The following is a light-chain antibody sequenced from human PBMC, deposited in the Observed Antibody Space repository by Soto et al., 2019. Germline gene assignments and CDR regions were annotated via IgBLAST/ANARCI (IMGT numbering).Light chain of an antibody. J-gene: IGKJ2*01. V-gene: IGKV3-15*01. CDR3: QQYNNWPPRT. CDR1: QSISNS. CDR2: GAS. Sequence: EIVMTQSPASLSVSPGETATLSCRASQSISNSLAWYQQKPGQAPSLLIYGASTRSTGIPARFSGSGSGTEFTLTISSLQSEDSALYYCQQYNNWPPRTFGQGTKLEIK.